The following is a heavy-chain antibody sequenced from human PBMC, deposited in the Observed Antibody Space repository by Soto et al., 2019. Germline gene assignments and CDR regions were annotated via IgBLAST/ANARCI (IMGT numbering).Heavy chain of an antibody. J-gene: IGHJ5*02. V-gene: IGHV3-23*01. CDR1: GFTFRDHA. CDR3: AKDRYYDTPGWFDP. D-gene: IGHD3-22*01. CDR2: ISANGASI. Sequence: GSLRLSCVGSGFTFRDHAMRWVRQAPGRGLEWVSAISANGASIQHADSVKGRFSVSRDNAKNTVYLQMDNLRTEDSAAYYCAKDRYYDTPGWFDPWGQGSRVTVSS.